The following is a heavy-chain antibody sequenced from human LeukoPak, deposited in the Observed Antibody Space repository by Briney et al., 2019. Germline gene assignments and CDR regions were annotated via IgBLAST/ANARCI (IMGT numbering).Heavy chain of an antibody. V-gene: IGHV4-4*07. CDR2: IYISGPT. D-gene: IGHD6-13*01. CDR1: GGFISSYY. CDR3: ARAGSWAEFDY. J-gene: IGHJ4*02. Sequence: SETLSLTCTVSGGFISSYYWSWIRQSAEKGLEWIGRIYISGPTNYNPSLKSRVTMSEDTSKNQFSLKLSSVTAADTAVYYCARAGSWAEFDYWGQGILVTVSS.